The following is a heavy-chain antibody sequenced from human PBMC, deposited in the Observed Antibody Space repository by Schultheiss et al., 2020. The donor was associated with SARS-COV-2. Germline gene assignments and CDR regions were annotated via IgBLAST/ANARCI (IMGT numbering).Heavy chain of an antibody. CDR2: IFYSTT. CDR1: GGSMSGYY. D-gene: IGHD3-9*01. J-gene: IGHJ4*02. CDR3: ARLNVLTGHYYFED. V-gene: IGHV4-59*01. Sequence: SETLSLICTVSGGSMSGYYWSWIRQPPGKGLEWIGYIFYSTTDYNPSLKSRVTISVDTSKNHFSLNLRSVTAADTAVYYCARLNVLTGHYYFEDWGQGSLVTVSS.